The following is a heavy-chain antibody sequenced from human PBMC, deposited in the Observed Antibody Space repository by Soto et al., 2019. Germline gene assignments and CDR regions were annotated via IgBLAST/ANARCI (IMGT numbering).Heavy chain of an antibody. CDR3: ATVVVVPAAIAYYYYYMDV. CDR1: GGSISSSSYY. D-gene: IGHD2-2*01. V-gene: IGHV4-39*01. CDR2: IYYSGST. J-gene: IGHJ6*03. Sequence: SETLSLTCTVSGGSISSSSYYWGWIRQPPGKGLEWIGSIYYSGSTYYNPSLKSRVTISVDTSKNQFPLKLSSVTAADTAVYYCATVVVVPAAIAYYYYYMDVWGKGTTVTVSS.